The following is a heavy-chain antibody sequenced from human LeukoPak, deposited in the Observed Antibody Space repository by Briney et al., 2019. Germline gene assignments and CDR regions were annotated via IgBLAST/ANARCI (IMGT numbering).Heavy chain of an antibody. CDR1: GGTFSSYA. CDR2: IIPILGIA. J-gene: IGHJ5*02. V-gene: IGHV1-69*04. D-gene: IGHD1-26*01. CDR3: AREPNIVGATTGWFDP. Sequence: ASVEVSCKASGGTFSSYAISWVRQAPGQGLEWMGRIIPILGIANYAQKFQGRVTITADKSTSTAYMELSSLRSEDTAVYYCAREPNIVGATTGWFDPWGQGTLVTVSS.